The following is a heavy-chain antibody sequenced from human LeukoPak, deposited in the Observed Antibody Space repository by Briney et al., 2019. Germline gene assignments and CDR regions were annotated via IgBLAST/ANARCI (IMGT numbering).Heavy chain of an antibody. V-gene: IGHV3-11*01. D-gene: IGHD5-24*01. J-gene: IGHJ3*02. Sequence: GGSLRLSCAASGFTFSDYYMSWIRQAPGKGLEWVSYISSSGSTIYYADSVKGRFTISRDNAKNSLYLQMNSLKTEDTAVYYCTTDQRWLPSPEAFDIWGQGTMVTVSS. CDR1: GFTFSDYY. CDR2: ISSSGSTI. CDR3: TTDQRWLPSPEAFDI.